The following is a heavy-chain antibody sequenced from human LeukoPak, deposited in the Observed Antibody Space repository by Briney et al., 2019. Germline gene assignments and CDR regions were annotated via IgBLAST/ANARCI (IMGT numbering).Heavy chain of an antibody. Sequence: SETLSLTCTVSGGSISSSSYYWGWIRQPPGKGLEWIGSIYYSGSTYYNPSLKSRVTISVDTSKNQFSLKLSSVTAADTAVYYCAREANGGNQFDYWGQGTLVTVFS. D-gene: IGHD4-23*01. CDR1: GGSISSSSYY. CDR3: AREANGGNQFDY. V-gene: IGHV4-39*07. CDR2: IYYSGST. J-gene: IGHJ4*02.